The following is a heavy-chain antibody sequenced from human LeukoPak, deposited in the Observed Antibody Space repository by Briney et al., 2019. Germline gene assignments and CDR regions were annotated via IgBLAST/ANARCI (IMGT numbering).Heavy chain of an antibody. CDR1: GYTFTSYD. CDR2: MNPNSGNT. CDR3: GVVPAAMRYANTDYYYYGMDV. Sequence: ASVKVSCKASGYTFTSYDINWVRQATGQGLEWMGWMNPNSGNTGYAQKFQGRVTMTRNTSISTAYMELSSLRSEDTAVYYCGVVPAAMRYANTDYYYYGMDVWGQGTTVTVSS. J-gene: IGHJ6*02. D-gene: IGHD2-2*01. V-gene: IGHV1-8*01.